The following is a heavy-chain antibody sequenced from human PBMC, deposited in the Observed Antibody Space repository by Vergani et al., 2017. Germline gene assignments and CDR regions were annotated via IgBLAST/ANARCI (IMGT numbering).Heavy chain of an antibody. CDR3: ARDRHLRDYHFDY. J-gene: IGHJ4*02. V-gene: IGHV1-2*02. Sequence: QVQLVQSGAEVKKPGASVKVSCKASGYTFTSYAMHWVRQAPGQRLEWMGWINPNSGGTNYAQKFQGRVTMTRDTSISTAYMELSRLRSDDTAVYYCARDRHLRDYHFDYWGQGTLVTVSS. CDR1: GYTFTSYA. D-gene: IGHD4-17*01. CDR2: INPNSGGT.